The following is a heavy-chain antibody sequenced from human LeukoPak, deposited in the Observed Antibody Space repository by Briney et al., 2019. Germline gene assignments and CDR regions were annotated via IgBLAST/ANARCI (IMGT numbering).Heavy chain of an antibody. Sequence: GESLKISCKGSGYSFTSYWIGWVRQMPGKGLEWMGIIYPGDSDTRSSPSFQGQVTISAYKSISTAYLQWSRLKASGPAMYYCAKHQSYCSGGSCYSNYYYGLAVWGQGTTVTVSS. V-gene: IGHV5-51*01. CDR1: GYSFTSYW. CDR3: AKHQSYCSGGSCYSNYYYGLAV. CDR2: IYPGDSDT. J-gene: IGHJ6*02. D-gene: IGHD2-15*01.